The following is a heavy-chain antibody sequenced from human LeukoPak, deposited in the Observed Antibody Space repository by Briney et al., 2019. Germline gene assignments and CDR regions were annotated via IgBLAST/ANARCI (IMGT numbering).Heavy chain of an antibody. V-gene: IGHV1-18*01. CDR1: GYSFTTYG. J-gene: IGHJ3*02. Sequence: ASVKVSXKASGYSFTTYGITWVRQAPGQGLEWMSWISVYNGNTNYAPKLQDRVTLTTDTSTSTAYMELRSLRSDDTAVYYCARDRTVRTFDIWGQGTMVTVSS. CDR2: ISVYNGNT. D-gene: IGHD4-11*01. CDR3: ARDRTVRTFDI.